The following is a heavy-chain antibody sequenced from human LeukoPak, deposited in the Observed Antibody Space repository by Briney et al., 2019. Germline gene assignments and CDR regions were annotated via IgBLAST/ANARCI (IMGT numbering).Heavy chain of an antibody. J-gene: IGHJ4*02. CDR2: IYYSGST. V-gene: IGHV4-39*07. CDR1: GGSISSSSYY. D-gene: IGHD4-17*01. CDR3: ARGGDFYGDYLIPGDY. Sequence: SETLSLTCTVSGGSISSSSYYWGWIRQPPGKGLEWIGSIYYSGSTYYNPSLKSRVTISVDTSKNQFSLKLSSVTAADTAVYYCARGGDFYGDYLIPGDYWGQGTLVTVSS.